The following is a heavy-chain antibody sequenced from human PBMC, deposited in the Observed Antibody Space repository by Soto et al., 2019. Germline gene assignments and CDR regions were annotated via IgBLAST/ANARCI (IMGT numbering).Heavy chain of an antibody. CDR3: TLDPDGDHVGAFDS. J-gene: IGHJ3*01. Sequence: EVQVVESGGGLVQPGGSLRLSCATSKFTFAAYAITWVRQTPWEVLAWVSSITACGGGASYADAVRGRFGISRDKSKNTMNLRMNCHGVDDTAVDYGTLDPDGDHVGAFDSWGHGIVVTVSS. D-gene: IGHD4-17*01. V-gene: IGHV3-23*04. CDR2: ITACGGGA. CDR1: KFTFAAYA.